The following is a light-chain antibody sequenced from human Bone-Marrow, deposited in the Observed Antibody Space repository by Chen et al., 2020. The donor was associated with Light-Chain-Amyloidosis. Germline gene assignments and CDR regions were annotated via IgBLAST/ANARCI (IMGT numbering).Light chain of an antibody. CDR1: NIGSTS. J-gene: IGLJ3*02. CDR2: EDS. Sequence: SYVLTQPSPVSVAPGQTATTACGGNNIGSTSVHWYQQTPGQAPLLVVYEDSDRPSGIPERLSGSNSGNTATLTISRVEAGDEADYYCQVWDRSSDRPVFGGGTKLTVL. CDR3: QVWDRSSDRPV. V-gene: IGLV3-21*02.